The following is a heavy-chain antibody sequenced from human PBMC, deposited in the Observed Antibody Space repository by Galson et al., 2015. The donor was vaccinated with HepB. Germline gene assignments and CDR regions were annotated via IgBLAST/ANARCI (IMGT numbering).Heavy chain of an antibody. CDR1: GYAFPDYG. Sequence: SVKVSCKASGYAFPDYGISWVRQAPGQGLEWMGWISAYNGKTNYAQKLQGRVTLTTDTSTNTVYMELRSLRSDDTAVYYCARDTSYGDTSLFYWGQGTLVAVSS. V-gene: IGHV1-18*01. J-gene: IGHJ4*02. D-gene: IGHD4-17*01. CDR3: ARDTSYGDTSLFY. CDR2: ISAYNGKT.